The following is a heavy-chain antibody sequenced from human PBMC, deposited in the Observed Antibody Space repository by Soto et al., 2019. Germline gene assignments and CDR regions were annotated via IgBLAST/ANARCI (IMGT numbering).Heavy chain of an antibody. J-gene: IGHJ5*02. CDR3: AREGSGYNIGWYDP. V-gene: IGHV4-34*01. CDR1: GGSFSGYY. CDR2: INHSGST. Sequence: PSETLSLTCAVYGGSFSGYYWSWIRQPPGKGLEWIGEINHSGSTNYNPSLKSRVTISVDTSKNQFSLKLSSVTAADTAVYYCAREGSGYNIGWYDPWGQGTLVTVSS. D-gene: IGHD1-20*01.